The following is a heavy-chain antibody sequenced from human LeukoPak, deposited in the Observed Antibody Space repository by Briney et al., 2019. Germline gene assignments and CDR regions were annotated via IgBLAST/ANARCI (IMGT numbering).Heavy chain of an antibody. D-gene: IGHD5-24*01. Sequence: GASVKVSCKTSGYTFTAYYMHWVRQAPGQGLEWMGWINPNSGGPNYAQKFQGRVTMTSDTSINTAYMELSRLISDDTAVYYCAGDGYNSRRFFDYWGQGTLVTVSS. CDR3: AGDGYNSRRFFDY. J-gene: IGHJ4*02. V-gene: IGHV1-2*02. CDR2: INPNSGGP. CDR1: GYTFTAYY.